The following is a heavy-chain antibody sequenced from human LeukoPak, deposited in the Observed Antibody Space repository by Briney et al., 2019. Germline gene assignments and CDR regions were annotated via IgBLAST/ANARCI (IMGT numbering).Heavy chain of an antibody. CDR2: ISYGYYI. CDR3: ARLMFIAVGNWYFDL. D-gene: IGHD6-19*01. J-gene: IGHJ2*01. V-gene: IGHV3-21*01. Sequence: GGSLRLSCAASGFTFSTFGMIWVRQAPGKGLEWISSISYGYYIYYADAVKARFTISRDNARNSLYLQMDSLRADDTAVYYCARLMFIAVGNWYFDLWGRGTLVTVSS. CDR1: GFTFSTFG.